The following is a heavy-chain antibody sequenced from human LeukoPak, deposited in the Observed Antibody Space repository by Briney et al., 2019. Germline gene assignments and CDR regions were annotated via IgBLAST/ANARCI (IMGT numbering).Heavy chain of an antibody. CDR1: GFTFSSHW. D-gene: IGHD1-26*01. CDR3: ARDYGVVGAPRDY. V-gene: IGHV3-7*01. CDR2: INQDESER. Sequence: GGSLRLSCAASGFTFSSHWMSWVRQAPGKGLEWVAIINQDESERYYVDSVKGRFTISRDNAKNSLFLRMNSLRGDDTAVYYCARDYGVVGAPRDYWDQGTLVTVSS. J-gene: IGHJ4*02.